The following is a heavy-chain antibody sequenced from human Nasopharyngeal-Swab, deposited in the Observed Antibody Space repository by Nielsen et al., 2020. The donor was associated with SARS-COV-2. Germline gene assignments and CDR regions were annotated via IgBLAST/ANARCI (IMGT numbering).Heavy chain of an antibody. D-gene: IGHD4-17*01. Sequence: GGSLRLSCAASGFTFSSYAMSWVRQAPGKGLEWVSAISGSGGSTYYADSVKGRFTISRDNSKNTLYLQMNSLRAEDTAVYYCAKRLDYGDYYYYMDVWGKGTTVTVSS. CDR3: AKRLDYGDYYYYMDV. CDR2: ISGSGGST. CDR1: GFTFSSYA. J-gene: IGHJ6*03. V-gene: IGHV3-23*01.